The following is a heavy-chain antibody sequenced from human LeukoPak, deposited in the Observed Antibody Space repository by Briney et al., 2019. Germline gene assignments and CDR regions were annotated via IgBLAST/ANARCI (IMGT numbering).Heavy chain of an antibody. CDR1: GFTFSSYE. J-gene: IGHJ4*02. V-gene: IGHV3-48*03. D-gene: IGHD3-9*01. Sequence: GGSLRPSCAASGFTFSSYEMDWVRQAPGKGLEWVSYISTRGSTIYYADSVKGRFTISRDNARNSLYLQMNSLRAEDTAVYYCARAGYYFDYWGQGTLVTVSS. CDR2: ISTRGSTI. CDR3: ARAGYYFDY.